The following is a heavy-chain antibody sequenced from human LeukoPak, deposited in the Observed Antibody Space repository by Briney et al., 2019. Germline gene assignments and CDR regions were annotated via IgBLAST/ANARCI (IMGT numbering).Heavy chain of an antibody. CDR2: IKQDGSER. Sequence: GGSLRLSCAASGFTFSTYWMTWVRQAPGKGLEWVANIKQDGSERYYVDSVKDRFTISRDNAKNSLHLQMNSLRVEDTAVYYCARERSSWYAFDMWGQGTMVTVSS. CDR3: ARERSSWYAFDM. J-gene: IGHJ3*02. CDR1: GFTFSTYW. D-gene: IGHD6-13*01. V-gene: IGHV3-7*01.